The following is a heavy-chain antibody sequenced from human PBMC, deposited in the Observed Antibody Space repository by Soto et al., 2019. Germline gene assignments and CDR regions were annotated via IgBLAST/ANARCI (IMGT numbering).Heavy chain of an antibody. CDR1: GFTFSSYA. CDR3: ARDGYYYDSSGYYPYYYYGMDV. CDR2: ISYDGSNK. Sequence: QVQLVESGGGVVQPGRTLRLSCAASGFTFSSYAMHWVRQAPGKGLEWVAVISYDGSNKYYADSVKGRFTISRDNSKNTLYPQMNSLRAEDTAVYYCARDGYYYDSSGYYPYYYYGMDVWGQGTTVTVSS. D-gene: IGHD3-22*01. V-gene: IGHV3-30-3*01. J-gene: IGHJ6*02.